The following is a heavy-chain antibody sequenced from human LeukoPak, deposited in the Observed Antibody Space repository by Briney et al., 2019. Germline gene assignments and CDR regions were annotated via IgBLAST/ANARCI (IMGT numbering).Heavy chain of an antibody. CDR3: AKDAIVVVPADRWFDP. D-gene: IGHD2-2*01. J-gene: IGHJ5*02. CDR2: ISGSGGST. Sequence: PGGSLRLSCAASGFTFSSYGMSWVRQAPGKGLEWVSAISGSGGSTYYADSVKGRFTISRDNPKNTLYLQMNSLRAEDTAVYYCAKDAIVVVPADRWFDPWGQGTLVTVSS. V-gene: IGHV3-23*01. CDR1: GFTFSSYG.